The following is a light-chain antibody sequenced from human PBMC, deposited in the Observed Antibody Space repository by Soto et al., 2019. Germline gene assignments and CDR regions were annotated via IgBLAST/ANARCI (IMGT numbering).Light chain of an antibody. CDR3: SSYTSSSPRV. CDR1: SSDIGGYNY. J-gene: IGLJ1*01. Sequence: QSVLTQPASVSGSPGQSIAISCTGTSSDIGGYNYVSWYQQHPDKAPKLMIYDVSNRPSGVSNRFSGSKSGNTASLTISGLQAEDEADYYCSSYTSSSPRVSVTGTKVTVL. CDR2: DVS. V-gene: IGLV2-14*01.